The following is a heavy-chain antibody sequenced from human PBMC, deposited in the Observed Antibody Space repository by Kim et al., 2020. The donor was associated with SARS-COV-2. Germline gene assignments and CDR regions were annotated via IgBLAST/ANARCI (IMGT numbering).Heavy chain of an antibody. CDR3: AREQWLYAFDI. V-gene: IGHV5-51*04. Sequence: TRYSPSSQGQVTISADKPISPAYLQWSSLKASDTAMYYCAREQWLYAFDIWGQGTMVTVSS. J-gene: IGHJ3*02. D-gene: IGHD6-19*01. CDR2: T.